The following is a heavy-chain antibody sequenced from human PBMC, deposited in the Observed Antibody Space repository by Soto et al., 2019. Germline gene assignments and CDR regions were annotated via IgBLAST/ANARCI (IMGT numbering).Heavy chain of an antibody. D-gene: IGHD3-9*01. CDR3: EKEAGLVRVFDWLSNGLDA. J-gene: IGHJ6*02. CDR2: ISWNSGNK. CDR1: GFTFDDYA. V-gene: IGHV3-9*03. Sequence: EVQLVESGGDLVQPGRSLRLSCAASGFTFDDYAMHWVRQAPGKGLECASGISWNSGNKGYADSVKGRFIISRDSAKNFLYLEMNRLRAEDMALYCCEKEAGLVRVFDWLSNGLDAWGQWTAVTVS.